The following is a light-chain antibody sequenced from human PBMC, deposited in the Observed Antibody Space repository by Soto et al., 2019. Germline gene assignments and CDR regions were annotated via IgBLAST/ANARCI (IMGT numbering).Light chain of an antibody. CDR3: SSFAGADIFV. Sequence: QSVLTQPPSASGSPGQSVTISCAGTSNDVGGYNYVSWYQQHPGKAPKLIIYEVVKRPSGVPDRFSGSRSGNTASLTVSGLQAEDEADYYCSSFAGADIFVFGTGTKV. J-gene: IGLJ1*01. V-gene: IGLV2-8*01. CDR1: SNDVGGYNY. CDR2: EVV.